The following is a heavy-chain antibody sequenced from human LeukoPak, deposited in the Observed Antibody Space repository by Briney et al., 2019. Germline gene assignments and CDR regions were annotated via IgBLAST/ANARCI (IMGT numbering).Heavy chain of an antibody. J-gene: IGHJ4*02. CDR2: ISSSSSYI. CDR3: ARGVMVRGVPYDY. Sequence: GGSLRLSCAASGFTFSSYSMNWVRQAPGKGLEWVSSISSSSSYIYYADSVKGRFTISRDNAKNSLYLQMNSPRAEDTAVYYCARGVMVRGVPYDYWGQGTLVTVSS. CDR1: GFTFSSYS. D-gene: IGHD3-10*01. V-gene: IGHV3-21*01.